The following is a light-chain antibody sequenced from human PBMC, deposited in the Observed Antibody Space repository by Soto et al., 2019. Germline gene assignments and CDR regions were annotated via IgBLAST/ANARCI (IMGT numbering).Light chain of an antibody. CDR2: EVS. Sequence: QSVLTQPASVSGSPGQSITISCTGTSSDVGGYNYVSWYQQHPGKVPKLMIYEVSNRPSGVSNRFSGSKSGNTASLTISGLQAEDEAEYYCSSYTSSSTRVFGTGTKVTVL. CDR1: SSDVGGYNY. V-gene: IGLV2-14*01. J-gene: IGLJ1*01. CDR3: SSYTSSSTRV.